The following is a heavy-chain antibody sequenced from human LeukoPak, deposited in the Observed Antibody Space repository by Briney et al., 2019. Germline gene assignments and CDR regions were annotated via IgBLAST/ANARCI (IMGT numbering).Heavy chain of an antibody. D-gene: IGHD1-1*01. CDR3: ARHEAPWTVHYFDY. J-gene: IGHJ4*02. CDR2: IYYSGST. Sequence: SETLSLTCTVSGGSISSSSYYWGWIRQPPGKGLEWIGSIYYSGSTYYNPSLKSRVTISVDTSKNQFSLKLSSVTAADTAVYYCARHEAPWTVHYFDYWGQGTLVTVSS. V-gene: IGHV4-39*01. CDR1: GGSISSSSYY.